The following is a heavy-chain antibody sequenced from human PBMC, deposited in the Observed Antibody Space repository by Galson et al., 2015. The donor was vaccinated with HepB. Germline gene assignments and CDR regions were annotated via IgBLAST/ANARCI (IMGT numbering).Heavy chain of an antibody. Sequence: SVKVSCKASGYTFTSYYMHWVRQAPGQGLEWMGITNPSGGSTSYAQKFQGRVTMTRDTSTSTVYMELSSLRSEDTAVYYCASYCSGGSCSHAFDIWGQGTMVTVSS. V-gene: IGHV1-46*01. CDR2: TNPSGGST. CDR1: GYTFTSYY. D-gene: IGHD2-15*01. J-gene: IGHJ3*02. CDR3: ASYCSGGSCSHAFDI.